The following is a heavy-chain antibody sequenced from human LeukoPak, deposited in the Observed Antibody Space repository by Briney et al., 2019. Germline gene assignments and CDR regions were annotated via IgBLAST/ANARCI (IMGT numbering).Heavy chain of an antibody. CDR1: GFTSSIYS. CDR3: ARAGDFSFKD. Sequence: PGGSLRLSCAVSGFTSSIYSMSWVRQAPGKGLEWVSYISSSSSTISYADSVKGRFTISRDNAENSLYLQMNSLRAEDTAVYYCARAGDFSFKDWGQGTLVTVSS. J-gene: IGHJ4*02. V-gene: IGHV3-48*01. CDR2: ISSSSSTI. D-gene: IGHD3-3*01.